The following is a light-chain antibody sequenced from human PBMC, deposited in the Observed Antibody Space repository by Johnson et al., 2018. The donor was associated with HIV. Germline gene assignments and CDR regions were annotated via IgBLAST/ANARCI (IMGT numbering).Light chain of an antibody. CDR2: DNN. J-gene: IGLJ1*01. V-gene: IGLV1-51*01. CDR3: VGLDSSLSGYV. CDR1: SSNIGNNY. Sequence: QSVLTQPPSVSAAPGQKVTISCSGSSSNIGNNYVSWYQQLTGTAPKLLIYDNNKRPSGIPDRFSGSKSGTSATLGITGLQTGDEADYYRVGLDSSLSGYVLGTGTTVTVL.